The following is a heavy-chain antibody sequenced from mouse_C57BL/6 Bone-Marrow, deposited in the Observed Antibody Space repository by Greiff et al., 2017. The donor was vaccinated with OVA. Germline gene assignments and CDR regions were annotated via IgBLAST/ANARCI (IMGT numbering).Heavy chain of an antibody. V-gene: IGHV14-4*01. Sequence: QLQQSGAELVRPGASVQLSCTASGFNIKDDYMHWVKQRPEQGLEWIGWIVPENGDTEYASKFQGKATITADTSSNTAYMQLSSLTSEDTAVYYCTPIYYYGSSSWFAYWGQGTLVTVSA. D-gene: IGHD1-1*01. CDR1: GFNIKDDY. J-gene: IGHJ3*01. CDR3: TPIYYYGSSSWFAY. CDR2: IVPENGDT.